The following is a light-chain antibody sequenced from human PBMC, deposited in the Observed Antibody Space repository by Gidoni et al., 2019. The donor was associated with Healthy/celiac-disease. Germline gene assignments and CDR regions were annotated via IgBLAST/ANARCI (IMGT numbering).Light chain of an antibody. CDR1: SSDVGGYNY. V-gene: IGLV2-14*04. CDR2: DVS. CDR3: SSYTSSSTLV. Sequence: ITISCTGTSSDVGGYNYVSWYQQHPGKAPKLMIYDVSNRPSGVSNRFSGSKSGNTASLTISGLQAEDEADYYCSSYTSSSTLVFGGGTKLTVL. J-gene: IGLJ2*01.